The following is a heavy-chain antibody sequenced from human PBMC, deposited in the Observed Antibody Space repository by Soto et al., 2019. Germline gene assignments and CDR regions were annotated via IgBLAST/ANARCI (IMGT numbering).Heavy chain of an antibody. J-gene: IGHJ4*02. CDR1: GFSFENHA. CDR2: IAYDGRTK. CDR3: ATSTSVTFDS. V-gene: IGHV3-30*04. Sequence: QVQLMESGGGVVQPGRSLRLSCVASGFSFENHAMYWVRQAPGKGLEWVALIAYDGRTKYADSVKGRFSVSRDNSKRTQFLQMNSLRGDDTAVYYCATSTSVTFDSWGQGTLFTVSS. D-gene: IGHD4-4*01.